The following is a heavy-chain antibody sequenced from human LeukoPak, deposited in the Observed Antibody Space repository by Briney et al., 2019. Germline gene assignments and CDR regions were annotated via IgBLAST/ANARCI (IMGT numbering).Heavy chain of an antibody. CDR1: GDSVSNNSAA. CDR3: AREEGSGWYGYYYYGMDV. D-gene: IGHD6-19*01. Sequence: SQTLSLTCAISGDSVSNNSAAWNWIRQSPSRGLEWLGRTYFKAKWYNDYAVSVKSRMTINPDTSKNQFSLHLNSVTPEDTAVYYCAREEGSGWYGYYYYGMDVWGQGTTVTVSS. CDR2: TYFKAKWYN. V-gene: IGHV6-1*01. J-gene: IGHJ6*02.